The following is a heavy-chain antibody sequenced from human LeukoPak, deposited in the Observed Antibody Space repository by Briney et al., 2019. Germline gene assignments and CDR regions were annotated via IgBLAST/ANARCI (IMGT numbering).Heavy chain of an antibody. Sequence: ASVKVSCKASGGTFSSYAISWVRQAPGQGLEWMGGIIPIFGTANCAQKFQGRVTITTDESTSTAYMELSSLRSEDTAVYYCAQTARGDYYFDYWGQGTLVTVSS. CDR1: GGTFSSYA. CDR3: AQTARGDYYFDY. J-gene: IGHJ4*02. CDR2: IIPIFGTA. V-gene: IGHV1-69*05. D-gene: IGHD6-6*01.